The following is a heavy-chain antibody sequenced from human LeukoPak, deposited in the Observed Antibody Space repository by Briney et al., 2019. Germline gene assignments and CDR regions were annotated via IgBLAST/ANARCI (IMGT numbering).Heavy chain of an antibody. CDR3: AKYGSRGSDYNWFDP. CDR2: ISGSGGST. J-gene: IGHJ5*02. D-gene: IGHD3-16*01. Sequence: RGSLRLSCAASGFTFSSYAMSWVRQAPGKGLEWVSAISGSGGSTYYADSVKGRFTISRDNSKNTLYLQMNSLRAEDTAVYYCAKYGSRGSDYNWFDPWGQGTLVTVSS. CDR1: GFTFSSYA. V-gene: IGHV3-23*01.